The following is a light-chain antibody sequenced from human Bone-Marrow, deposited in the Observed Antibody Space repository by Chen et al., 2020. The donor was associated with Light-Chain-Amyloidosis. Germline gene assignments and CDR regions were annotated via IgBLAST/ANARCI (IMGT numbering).Light chain of an antibody. CDR1: NIGSTS. J-gene: IGLJ3*02. CDR3: QVWDRSSDRPV. V-gene: IGLV3-21*02. Sequence: SYVLTQPSSVSVAPGQTATIACGGNNIGSTSVHWYQQTPGQAPLLVVYDDSDRPSGIPERLSGSNSGNTGTLTISRGEAGDEADYYCQVWDRSSDRPVFGGGTKLTVL. CDR2: DDS.